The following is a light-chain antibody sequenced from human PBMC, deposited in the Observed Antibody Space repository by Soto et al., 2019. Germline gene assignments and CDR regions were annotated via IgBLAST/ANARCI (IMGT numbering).Light chain of an antibody. J-gene: IGKJ1*01. CDR1: QSVSSN. V-gene: IGKV3-20*01. Sequence: EIVLTQSPGTLSLSPGERATLSCRASQSVSSNLAWYQQKPGQAPRLLIYGASTRATGIPAMFSGSGSGTDFTLTISRLEPEDFAVYYCQQYGSSGTFGQGTKVDIK. CDR2: GAS. CDR3: QQYGSSGT.